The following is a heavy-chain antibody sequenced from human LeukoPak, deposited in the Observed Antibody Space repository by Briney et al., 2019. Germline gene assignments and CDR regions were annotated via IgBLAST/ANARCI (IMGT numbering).Heavy chain of an antibody. CDR1: GFTVSSNY. D-gene: IGHD6-13*01. Sequence: GGSLRLSCAASGFTVSSNYMSWVRQAPGKGLEWVSVIYSGGSTYYADSVKGRFTISRDNSKNTLYLQMNSLRAEGTAVYYCARTTPAYSSSWYGPDAFDIWGQGTMVTVSS. CDR2: IYSGGST. CDR3: ARTTPAYSSSWYGPDAFDI. V-gene: IGHV3-53*01. J-gene: IGHJ3*02.